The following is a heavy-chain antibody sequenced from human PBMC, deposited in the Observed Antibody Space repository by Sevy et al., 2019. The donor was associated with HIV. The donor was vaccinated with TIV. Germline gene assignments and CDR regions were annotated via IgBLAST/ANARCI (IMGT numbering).Heavy chain of an antibody. Sequence: GGSLRLSCAASGFSYSSYGMHWVRQAPGKGLEWVAYIQYDGSNKEYADSVKGRFTISRDNSKNTLDLQMNSLRGEDTAVYYCVKEGGGEGGDHWGQGTLVTVSS. CDR1: GFSYSSYG. CDR2: IQYDGSNK. V-gene: IGHV3-30*02. D-gene: IGHD2-21*01. CDR3: VKEGGGEGGDH. J-gene: IGHJ4*02.